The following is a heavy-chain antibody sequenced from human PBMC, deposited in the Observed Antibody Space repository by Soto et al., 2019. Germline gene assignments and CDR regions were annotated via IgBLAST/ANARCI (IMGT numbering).Heavy chain of an antibody. V-gene: IGHV3-23*01. CDR2: ISGSGGST. CDR1: GFTFSSYA. CDR3: AKDASSGITSFDL. Sequence: LRLSCSASGFTFSSYAMSWVRQAPGKGLEWVSSISGSGGSTYYADSVKGRFTISRDNSKNTLYLQMNSLRAEDTALYYCAKDASSGITSFDLWGRGTLVTVS. J-gene: IGHJ2*01. D-gene: IGHD3-3*01.